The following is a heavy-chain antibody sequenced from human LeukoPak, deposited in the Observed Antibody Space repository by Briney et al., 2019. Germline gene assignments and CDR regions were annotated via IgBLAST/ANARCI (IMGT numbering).Heavy chain of an antibody. J-gene: IGHJ4*02. CDR2: IYHSGST. D-gene: IGHD2-2*01. CDR3: ARDFGPCSSTSCYLWYFDY. CDR1: GYSISSGYY. Sequence: SETLSLTCTVSGYSISSGYYWGWIRPPPGKGLEWIGSIYHSGSTYYNPSLKSRVTISVDTSKNHFSLNLSSVTAADTAVYSCARDFGPCSSTSCYLWYFDYWGQGTLVTVSS. V-gene: IGHV4-38-2*02.